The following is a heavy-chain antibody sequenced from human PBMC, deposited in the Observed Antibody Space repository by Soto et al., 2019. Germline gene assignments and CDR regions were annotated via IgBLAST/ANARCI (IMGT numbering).Heavy chain of an antibody. CDR2: ISSSSSTI. CDR1: GFTFSSYS. Sequence: GGSLRLSCAASGFTFSSYSMNWVCQAPGKGLEWVSYISSSSSTIYYADSVKGRFTISRDNAKNSLYLQMNSLRAEDTAVYYCATRPPPLGMDVWGQGTTVTVSS. V-gene: IGHV3-48*01. J-gene: IGHJ6*02. CDR3: ATRPPPLGMDV.